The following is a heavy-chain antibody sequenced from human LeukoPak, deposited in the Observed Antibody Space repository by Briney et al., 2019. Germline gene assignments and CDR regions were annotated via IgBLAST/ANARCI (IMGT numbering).Heavy chain of an antibody. J-gene: IGHJ6*02. Sequence: SETLSLTCAVYGGSFSGYYWSWIRQPPGKGLEWIGEINHSGSTNYNPSLKSRVTISVDTSKNQFSLKLSSVTAADTAVYYCARVRVVVTATTYYYYYGMDVWGQGTTVTVSS. D-gene: IGHD2-21*02. CDR3: ARVRVVVTATTYYYYYGMDV. V-gene: IGHV4-34*01. CDR1: GGSFSGYY. CDR2: INHSGST.